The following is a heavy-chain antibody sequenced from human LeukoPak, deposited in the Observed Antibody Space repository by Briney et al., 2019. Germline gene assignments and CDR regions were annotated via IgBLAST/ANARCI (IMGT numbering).Heavy chain of an antibody. Sequence: GESLKISCKGSGYSFTSYWIGWVRQMPGKGLEWMGIIYPGDSDTRYSPSFQGQVTISAGKSISTAYLQWSSLKASDTAMYYCARHRYYDILTGYYKNNWFDPWGQGPLVTVSS. CDR3: ARHRYYDILTGYYKNNWFDP. D-gene: IGHD3-9*01. J-gene: IGHJ5*02. CDR1: GYSFTSYW. V-gene: IGHV5-51*01. CDR2: IYPGDSDT.